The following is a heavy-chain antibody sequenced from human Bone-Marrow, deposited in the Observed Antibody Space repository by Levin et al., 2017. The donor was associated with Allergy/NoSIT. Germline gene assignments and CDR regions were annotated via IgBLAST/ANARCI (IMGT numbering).Heavy chain of an antibody. V-gene: IGHV1-69*01. Sequence: KISCKASGGTFSSYAISWVRQAPGQGLEWMGGIIPIFGTANYAQKFQGRVTITADESTSTAYMELSSLRSEDTAVYYCARPIAVAGTEAWYYGMDVWGQGTTVTVSS. CDR3: ARPIAVAGTEAWYYGMDV. D-gene: IGHD6-19*01. CDR2: IIPIFGTA. J-gene: IGHJ6*02. CDR1: GGTFSSYA.